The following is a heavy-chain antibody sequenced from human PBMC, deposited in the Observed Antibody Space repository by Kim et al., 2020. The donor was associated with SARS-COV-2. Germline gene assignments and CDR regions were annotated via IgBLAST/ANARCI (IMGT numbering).Heavy chain of an antibody. CDR3: AKEGRGSAMVRGVIAGNYFDY. CDR1: GFTFSSYA. Sequence: GGSLRLSCAASGFTFSSYAMSWVRQAPGKGLEWVSVIYSGGSSTYYADSVKGRFTISRDNSKNTLYLQMNSLRAEDTAVYYCAKEGRGSAMVRGVIAGNYFDYWGQGTLVTVSS. D-gene: IGHD3-10*01. J-gene: IGHJ4*02. CDR2: IYSGGSST. V-gene: IGHV3-23*03.